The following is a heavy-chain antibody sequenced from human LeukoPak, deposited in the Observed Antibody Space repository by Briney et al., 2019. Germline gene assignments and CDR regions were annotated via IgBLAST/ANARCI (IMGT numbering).Heavy chain of an antibody. V-gene: IGHV4-59*01. CDR2: IYYSGSN. J-gene: IGHJ4*02. D-gene: IGHD3-22*01. Sequence: SETLSLTCTVSGGSISSYYWSWIRQPPGKGLEWIGYIYYSGSNNYNPSLKSRVTISVDTPKNQFSLKLSSVTAADTAVYYCARGTINYYDSSGFLDYWGQGILVTVSS. CDR1: GGSISSYY. CDR3: ARGTINYYDSSGFLDY.